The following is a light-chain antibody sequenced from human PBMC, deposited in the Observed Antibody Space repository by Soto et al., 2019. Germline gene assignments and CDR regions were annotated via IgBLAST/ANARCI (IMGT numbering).Light chain of an antibody. J-gene: IGLJ2*01. CDR1: HIGGKS. Sequence: SYELTQPPSVSVAPGQTATIPCGGNHIGGKSVHWYQQKPGQAPLLVVYDDTDRPSGIPERFSGSNSDNTATLTIGRAEAGDEADYYCQVWDAGSDHVVFGGGTKLTVL. CDR3: QVWDAGSDHVV. V-gene: IGLV3-21*02. CDR2: DDT.